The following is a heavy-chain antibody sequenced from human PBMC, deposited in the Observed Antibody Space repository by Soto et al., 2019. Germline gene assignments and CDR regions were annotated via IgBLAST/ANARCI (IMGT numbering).Heavy chain of an antibody. CDR3: AREPLYPDYSIAVAGHYYYGMDV. V-gene: IGHV3-33*01. Sequence: PGGSLRLSCAASGFTFSSYGMHWVRQAPGKGLEWVAVIWYDGSNKYYADSVKGRFTISRDNSKNTLYLQMNSLRAEDTAVYYCAREPLYPDYSIAVAGHYYYGMDVWGQGPTVTVSS. CDR1: GFTFSSYG. D-gene: IGHD6-19*01. J-gene: IGHJ6*02. CDR2: IWYDGSNK.